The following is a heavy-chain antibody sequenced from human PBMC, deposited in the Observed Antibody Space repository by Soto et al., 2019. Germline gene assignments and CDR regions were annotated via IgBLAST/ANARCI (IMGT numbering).Heavy chain of an antibody. Sequence: QVQLQQWGAGLLKPSETLSLTCAVYGGSFSGYYWSWIRQPPGKGLEWIGEINHSGSTNYNPSLKIRVTISVDTSKNQFSLKLSSVTAADTAVYYCAGEVWGYYGSNWFDPWGQGTLVTVSS. V-gene: IGHV4-34*01. CDR2: INHSGST. CDR3: AGEVWGYYGSNWFDP. J-gene: IGHJ5*02. CDR1: GGSFSGYY. D-gene: IGHD3-10*01.